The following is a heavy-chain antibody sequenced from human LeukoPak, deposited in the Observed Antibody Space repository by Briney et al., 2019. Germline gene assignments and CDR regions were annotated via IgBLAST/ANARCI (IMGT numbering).Heavy chain of an antibody. Sequence: ASVTVSCKASGHTFSYYYMHWVRQAPGQGLEWMGWINPNSGGTNYAQKFQGRVTMTRDTSISTAYMELSGLRSDDTAVYYCARGGGSGYDYDYWGQGTLVTVSS. J-gene: IGHJ4*02. D-gene: IGHD5-12*01. V-gene: IGHV1-2*02. CDR3: ARGGGSGYDYDY. CDR2: INPNSGGT. CDR1: GHTFSYYY.